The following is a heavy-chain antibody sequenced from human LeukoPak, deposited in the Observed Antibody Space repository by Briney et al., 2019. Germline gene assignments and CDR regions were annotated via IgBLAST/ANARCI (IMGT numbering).Heavy chain of an antibody. V-gene: IGHV4-39*02. CDR1: GGSISSSSYY. CDR3: AKDIPPGIVVVVAATLHGMDV. Sequence: SETLSLTCTVSGGSISSSSYYWGWIRQPPGKGLEWIGSIYYSGSTYYNPSLKSRVTISVDTSKNQFSLKLSSVTAADTAVYYCAKDIPPGIVVVVAATLHGMDVWGQGTTVTVSS. J-gene: IGHJ6*02. CDR2: IYYSGST. D-gene: IGHD2-15*01.